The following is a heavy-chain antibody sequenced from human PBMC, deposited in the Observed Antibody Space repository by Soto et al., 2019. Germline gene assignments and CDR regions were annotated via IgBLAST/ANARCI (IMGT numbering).Heavy chain of an antibody. CDR1: GLTFRSYS. V-gene: IGHV3-21*01. Sequence: GGSLRLSCAASGLTFRSYSMNWVRQAPGKGLEWVSSITSSSSYIYYADSVKGRFTISRDNAKNSLYLQMNSLRAEDTAVYYCARGSYYCSTTACNFDYWGQGTLVTVSS. J-gene: IGHJ4*02. CDR2: ITSSSSYI. CDR3: ARGSYYCSTTACNFDY. D-gene: IGHD2-2*01.